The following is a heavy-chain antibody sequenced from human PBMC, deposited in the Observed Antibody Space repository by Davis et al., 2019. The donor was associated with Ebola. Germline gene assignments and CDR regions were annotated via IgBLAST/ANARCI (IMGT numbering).Heavy chain of an antibody. J-gene: IGHJ5*02. Sequence: AASVKVSCKASGYTFTSYGITWVRQAPGQGLEWMGWISAYTGNTNYAQKLQGRATMTTDTSTSTAYMELRSLRSDDTAVYYCARDKEGYCSGGSCYRARPSSDWFDPWGQGTLVTVSS. CDR1: GYTFTSYG. CDR2: ISAYTGNT. D-gene: IGHD2-15*01. V-gene: IGHV1-18*01. CDR3: ARDKEGYCSGGSCYRARPSSDWFDP.